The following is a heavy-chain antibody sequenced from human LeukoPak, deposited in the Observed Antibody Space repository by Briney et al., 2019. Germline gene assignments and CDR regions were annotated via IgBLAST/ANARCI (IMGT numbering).Heavy chain of an antibody. CDR2: ISWNSGSI. J-gene: IGHJ4*02. CDR1: GFTFDDYA. V-gene: IGHV3-9*01. D-gene: IGHD6-13*01. Sequence: PGRSLRLSCAASGFTFDDYAMNWVRQAPGKGLEWVSSISWNSGSIDYADSVKGRFTISRDNAKRSLYLRMNSLRPEDTAFYNCAKGGGSYSSPVAFWGQGTLVTVSS. CDR3: AKGGGSYSSPVAF.